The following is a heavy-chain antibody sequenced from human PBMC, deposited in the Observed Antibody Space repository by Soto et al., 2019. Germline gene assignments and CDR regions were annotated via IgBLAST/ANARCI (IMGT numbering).Heavy chain of an antibody. CDR1: GGSISSSSYY. J-gene: IGHJ6*02. V-gene: IGHV4-39*01. Sequence: SETLSLTCTVSGGSISSSSYYWGWIRQPPGKGPEWIGSIYYSGSTYYNPSLKSRVTISVDTSKNQFSLKLSSVTAADTAVYYCARVEEGSRGSYPYYYYYYGMDVWGQGTTVTVSS. CDR3: ARVEEGSRGSYPYYYYYYGMDV. D-gene: IGHD1-26*01. CDR2: IYYSGST.